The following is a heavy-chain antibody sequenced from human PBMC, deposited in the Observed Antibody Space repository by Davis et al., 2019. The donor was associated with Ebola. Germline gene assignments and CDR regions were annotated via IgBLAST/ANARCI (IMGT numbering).Heavy chain of an antibody. V-gene: IGHV3-30-3*01. D-gene: IGHD2-15*01. CDR3: AAEDIVVVVDGTSYPHAFDT. CDR1: GYTFSGYA. CDR2: ISYDGSNK. Sequence: GGSLRLSCAASGYTFSGYASHWLRQAPGKGLEWVAVISYDGSNKYYADSVKGRFTISRDKSKNTLYMQMTSLRAEVTAVYYCAAEDIVVVVDGTSYPHAFDTWGQGTVVTVSS. J-gene: IGHJ3*02.